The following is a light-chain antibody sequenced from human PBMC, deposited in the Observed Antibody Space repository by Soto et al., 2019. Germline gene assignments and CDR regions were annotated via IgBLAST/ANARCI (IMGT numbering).Light chain of an antibody. CDR2: TAS. CDR1: QSISSY. V-gene: IGKV1-39*01. Sequence: DIQMTQSPSSLSASVGDRVTITCRASQSISSYLNWYQQKPGKPPTLLIYTASSLQSGVPSRFSGSGSGTDFTLTISSLQPEDFATYYCQQSYKTPLTFGGGTKVDI. CDR3: QQSYKTPLT. J-gene: IGKJ4*01.